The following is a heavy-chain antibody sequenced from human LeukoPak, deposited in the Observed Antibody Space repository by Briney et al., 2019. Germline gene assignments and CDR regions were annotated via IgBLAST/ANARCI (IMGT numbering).Heavy chain of an antibody. CDR3: ARDYRIQIAPGTHTHYYYYYMDV. CDR2: INSNGDTT. CDR1: GFTFSNFA. Sequence: GGSLRLSCAASGFTFSNFALHWVRRAPGKGLEYVSAINSNGDTTYYANSVKGRFTISRDNSKNTLYLQMGSLRAEDTAVYYCARDYRIQIAPGTHTHYYYYYMDVWGKGITVSVSS. D-gene: IGHD5-18*01. V-gene: IGHV3-64*01. J-gene: IGHJ6*03.